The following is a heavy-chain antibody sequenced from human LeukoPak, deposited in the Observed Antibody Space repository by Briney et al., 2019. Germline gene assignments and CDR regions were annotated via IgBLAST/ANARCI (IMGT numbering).Heavy chain of an antibody. V-gene: IGHV7-4-1*02. CDR1: GYTFTSYA. CDR3: AGVSSWYDYYYYYMDV. Sequence: ASVKVSCKASGYTFTSYAMNWVRQAPGQGLEWMGWINTNTGNPTYAQGFTGRFVFSLDTSVSTAYLQISSLKAEDTAVYYCAGVSSWYDYYYYYMDVWGKGTTVTVSS. D-gene: IGHD6-13*01. CDR2: INTNTGNP. J-gene: IGHJ6*03.